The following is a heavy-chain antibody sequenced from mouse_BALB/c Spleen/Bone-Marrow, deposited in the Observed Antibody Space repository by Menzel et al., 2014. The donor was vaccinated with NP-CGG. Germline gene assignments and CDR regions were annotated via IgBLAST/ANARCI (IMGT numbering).Heavy chain of an antibody. CDR3: VRGNYGNYVGYFDF. D-gene: IGHD2-1*01. Sequence: DVKLVESGGGLVQPGGPLKLSCAASGFTFSNYGMSWVRQTPAKRLELVATINSNGGSTYYPDSVKGRFTISRDTAKNTLYLQMSSLKSEETAMYYCVRGNYGNYVGYFDFWGQGTTLTVSS. CDR1: GFTFSNYG. J-gene: IGHJ2*01. CDR2: INSNGGST. V-gene: IGHV5-6-3*01.